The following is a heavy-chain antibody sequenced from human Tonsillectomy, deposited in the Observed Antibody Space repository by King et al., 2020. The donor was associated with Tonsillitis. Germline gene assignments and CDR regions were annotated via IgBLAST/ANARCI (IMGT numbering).Heavy chain of an antibody. D-gene: IGHD6-19*01. V-gene: IGHV5-51*01. CDR3: ATNVAGIDY. J-gene: IGHJ4*02. Sequence: QLVQSGAEVKKPGESLKISCKGSGYRFANQWIAWVRQMPGEGLEWMGIIYPGDSDTRYSPSFQGQVTISADKSISTAYLQWSSLKASDTAIYYCATNVAGIDYWGQGTLVTVSS. CDR1: GYRFANQW. CDR2: IYPGDSDT.